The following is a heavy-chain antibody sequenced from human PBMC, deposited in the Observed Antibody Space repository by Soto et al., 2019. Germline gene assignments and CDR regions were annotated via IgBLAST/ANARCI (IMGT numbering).Heavy chain of an antibody. D-gene: IGHD5-12*01. CDR2: ISYDGSNK. Sequence: GSLRLSCAASGFTFSSYAMHWVRQAPGKGLEWVAVISYDGSNKYYADSVKGRFTISRDNSKNTLYLQMNSLRAEDTAVYYCARDRGEATIDYWGQGTLVTVSS. J-gene: IGHJ4*02. V-gene: IGHV3-30*04. CDR1: GFTFSSYA. CDR3: ARDRGEATIDY.